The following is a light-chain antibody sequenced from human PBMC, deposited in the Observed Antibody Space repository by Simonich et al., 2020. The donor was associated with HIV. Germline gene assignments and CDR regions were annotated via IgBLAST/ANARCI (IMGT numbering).Light chain of an antibody. CDR2: WAS. Sequence: DIVMTQSPDSLAVSLGERATINCKSSRNILYSSNNKNSLPCYHQKPGQPPNLLIYWASTRESGVPDRFSASGSGTDFTLTISRLEPEDFAVYYCQQYGSSPETFGQGTKVEIK. CDR3: QQYGSSPET. V-gene: IGKV4-1*01. CDR1: RNILYSSNNKNS. J-gene: IGKJ1*01.